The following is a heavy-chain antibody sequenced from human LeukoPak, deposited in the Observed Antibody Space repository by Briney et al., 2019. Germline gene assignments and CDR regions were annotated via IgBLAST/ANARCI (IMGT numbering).Heavy chain of an antibody. CDR1: GYTFTSYY. CDR3: ARDLGYCSGGSCYAGDY. CDR2: INPSGGST. J-gene: IGHJ4*02. V-gene: IGHV1-46*01. Sequence: ASVKVSCKASGYTFTSYYMHWVRQAPGQGLEWMGIINPSGGSTSYAQKFQGRVTMTRDTPTSTVYMELSSLRSEDTAVYYCARDLGYCSGGSCYAGDYWGQGTLVTVSS. D-gene: IGHD2-15*01.